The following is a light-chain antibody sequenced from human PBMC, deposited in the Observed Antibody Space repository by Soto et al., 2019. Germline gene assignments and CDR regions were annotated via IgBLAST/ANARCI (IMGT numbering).Light chain of an antibody. J-gene: IGKJ1*01. V-gene: IGKV1-6*01. CDR1: QGIRND. Sequence: AIQMTQSPSSLSASVGDRVTITCRASQGIRNDLGWYQDKPGKAPKLLIYAASSLQPGVPSRFSGSGSGTDFTLTITSLQPEDFATYYCLQDYNSPLTFGQGTKVEIK. CDR2: AAS. CDR3: LQDYNSPLT.